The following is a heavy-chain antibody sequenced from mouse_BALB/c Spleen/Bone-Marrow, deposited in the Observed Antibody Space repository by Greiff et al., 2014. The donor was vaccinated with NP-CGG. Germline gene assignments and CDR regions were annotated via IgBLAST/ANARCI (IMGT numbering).Heavy chain of an antibody. CDR1: GFTFSSFG. CDR2: ISSGSSTI. D-gene: IGHD1-1*01. CDR3: AREATEVAKDYFDY. Sequence: EVHLVESGGGLVQPGGSRKLSCAASGFTFSSFGMHWVRQAPEKGLEWVAYISSGSSTIYYADTVKGRFTISRDNAKNTLFLQMTSRRSEDTAMYYCAREATEVAKDYFDYWGQGTTLTVSS. V-gene: IGHV5-17*02. J-gene: IGHJ2*01.